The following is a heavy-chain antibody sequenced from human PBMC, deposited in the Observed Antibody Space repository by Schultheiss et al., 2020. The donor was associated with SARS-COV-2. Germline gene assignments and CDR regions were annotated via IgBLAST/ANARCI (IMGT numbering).Heavy chain of an antibody. V-gene: IGHV3-66*01. CDR3: ARESIVGAHDYGMDV. J-gene: IGHJ6*02. CDR2: IYSGGST. Sequence: GGSLRLSCAASGFTFSSYAMSWVRQAPGKGLEWVSVIYSGGSTYYADSVKGRFTISRDSAKNSLYLEMHGLRAEDTAVYYCARESIVGAHDYGMDVWGQGTTVTVSS. D-gene: IGHD1-26*01. CDR1: GFTFSSYA.